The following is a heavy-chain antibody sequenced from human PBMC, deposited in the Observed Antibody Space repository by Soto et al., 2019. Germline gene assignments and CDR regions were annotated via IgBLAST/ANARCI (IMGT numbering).Heavy chain of an antibody. D-gene: IGHD3-10*01. J-gene: IGHJ6*02. Sequence: QVQLQESGPGLVKPSQTLSLTCIVSGGSINSAGYYWSWVRQHPGKGLEWIGNIYYTGRTYYNPSLKSRVSMEVDTSNNHFSLTLRSLTSADTAVYFCVRLPSITNYPMDVWGLGTTVTVSS. CDR2: IYYTGRT. V-gene: IGHV4-31*03. CDR1: GGSINSAGYY. CDR3: VRLPSITNYPMDV.